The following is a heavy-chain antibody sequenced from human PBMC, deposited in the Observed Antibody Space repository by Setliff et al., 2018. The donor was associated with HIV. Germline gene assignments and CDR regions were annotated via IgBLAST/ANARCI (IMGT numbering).Heavy chain of an antibody. V-gene: IGHV4-59*11. CDR2: IYSTGST. CDR3: AKGAGFYGDYTFDY. Sequence: SETLSLTCTVSGASISSHYWSWIRQSPGRELEWIGYIYSTGSTNYNPSLQSRVSISMDASKNKFSLKVTSVTSADTAVYYCAKGAGFYGDYTFDYWGQGTLVT. D-gene: IGHD4-17*01. J-gene: IGHJ4*02. CDR1: GASISSHY.